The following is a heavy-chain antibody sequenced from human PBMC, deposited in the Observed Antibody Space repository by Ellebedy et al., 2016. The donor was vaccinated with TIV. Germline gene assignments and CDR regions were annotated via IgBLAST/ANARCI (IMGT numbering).Heavy chain of an antibody. CDR1: GFTFSSYA. Sequence: GGSLRLSCAASGFTFSSYAMSWVRQAPGKGLEWVSAISGSGVSTYYADSVKGRFTISRDNSKNTLYLQMNSLRAEDTAVYYCAKAPLEWLLYPLYWGQGTLVTVSS. J-gene: IGHJ4*02. D-gene: IGHD3-3*01. CDR3: AKAPLEWLLYPLY. CDR2: ISGSGVST. V-gene: IGHV3-23*01.